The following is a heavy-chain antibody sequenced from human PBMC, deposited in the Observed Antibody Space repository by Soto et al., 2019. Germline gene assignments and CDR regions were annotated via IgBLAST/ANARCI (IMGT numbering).Heavy chain of an antibody. CDR2: IKSNTEGATT. Sequence: GGSLRLSCAASGFTFSNAWMSWVRQAPGKGLEWVGRIKSNTEGATTDYAAPVKGRFTISRDDSKNTLYMQLNSLKTEDTALYYCTTAPLYFFDGGGYYPNDYWGQGSLGTVAS. CDR3: TTAPLYFFDGGGYYPNDY. D-gene: IGHD3-22*01. CDR1: GFTFSNAW. J-gene: IGHJ4*02. V-gene: IGHV3-15*01.